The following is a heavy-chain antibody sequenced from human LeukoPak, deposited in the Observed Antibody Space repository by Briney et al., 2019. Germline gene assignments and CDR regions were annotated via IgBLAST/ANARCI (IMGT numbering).Heavy chain of an antibody. V-gene: IGHV3-30*18. CDR1: GFTFWNYG. Sequence: GRSLRLSCAVSGFTFWNYGMHWVRQAPGKGLEWVAVISYDESDKYYGDSEKGRFTISRDNSKNTLFLQMNSLRAEDTAVYFCAKDFRRADYYDSSGYYRMIDYWGQGTLVTVSS. CDR3: AKDFRRADYYDSSGYYRMIDY. D-gene: IGHD3-22*01. CDR2: ISYDESDK. J-gene: IGHJ4*02.